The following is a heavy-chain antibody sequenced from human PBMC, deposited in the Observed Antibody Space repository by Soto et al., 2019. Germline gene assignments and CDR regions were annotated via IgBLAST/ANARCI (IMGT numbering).Heavy chain of an antibody. D-gene: IGHD2-15*01. Sequence: QVQLVQSGAEVKKPGASVKVSCKASGYTFTGYYMHWVRQAPGQGLEWMGWINPNSGGTNYAQKFQGRVTMTRDTSISTAYMELSRLRSDDTAVYYCAISFPDIVVVVAQSNWFDPWGQGTLVTVSS. CDR3: AISFPDIVVVVAQSNWFDP. CDR2: INPNSGGT. CDR1: GYTFTGYY. V-gene: IGHV1-2*02. J-gene: IGHJ5*02.